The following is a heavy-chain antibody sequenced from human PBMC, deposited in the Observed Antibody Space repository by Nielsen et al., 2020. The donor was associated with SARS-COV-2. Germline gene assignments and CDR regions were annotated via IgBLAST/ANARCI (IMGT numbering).Heavy chain of an antibody. D-gene: IGHD6-19*01. J-gene: IGHJ3*02. CDR2: IIPIFGTA. V-gene: IGHV1-69*13. CDR1: GGTFSSYA. CDR3: ARGEGWLAPDAFDI. Sequence: SVKVSCKASGGTFSSYAISWVRQAPGQGLEWMGGIIPIFGTANYAQKFQGRVTITADESTSTAYMELSSPRSEDTAVYYCARGEGWLAPDAFDIWGQGTMVTVSS.